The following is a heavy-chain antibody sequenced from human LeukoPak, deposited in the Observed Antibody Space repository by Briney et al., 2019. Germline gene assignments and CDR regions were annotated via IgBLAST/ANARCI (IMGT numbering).Heavy chain of an antibody. J-gene: IGHJ3*02. CDR2: INPNSGGT. D-gene: IGHD3-22*01. V-gene: IGHV1-2*06. CDR3: ARDQDVGRITMIEYAFDI. Sequence: ASVKVSCKASGYTFTGYYMHWVRQAPGQGLEWMGRINPNSGGTNYTQKFQGRVTMTRDTSISTAYMELSRLRSDDTAVYYCARDQDVGRITMIEYAFDIWGQGTMVTVSS. CDR1: GYTFTGYY.